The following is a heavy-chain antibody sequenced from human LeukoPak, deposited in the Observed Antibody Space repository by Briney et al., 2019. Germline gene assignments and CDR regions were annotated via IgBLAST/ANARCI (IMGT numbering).Heavy chain of an antibody. V-gene: IGHV4-38-2*02. CDR3: ARDPRWLTPDCTSTSCYENYFDP. J-gene: IGHJ5*02. D-gene: IGHD2-2*01. Sequence: PSETLSLTCGVAGYSISSGYQWAWIRQSPGKGLEWIGSIYQSGSAHYNPSLKSRVTISVETSKNQLSLNMYSVTAADTAVYYCARDPRWLTPDCTSTSCYENYFDPWGQGTLVTVSS. CDR2: IYQSGSA. CDR1: GYSISSGYQ.